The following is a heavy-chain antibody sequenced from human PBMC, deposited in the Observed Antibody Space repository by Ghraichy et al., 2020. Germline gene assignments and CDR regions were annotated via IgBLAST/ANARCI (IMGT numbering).Heavy chain of an antibody. CDR1: GFTFSSYA. J-gene: IGHJ4*02. CDR3: ASSYCSGGSCYSIDY. Sequence: GGSLRLSCAASGFTFSSYAMHWVRQAPGKGLEWVAVISYDGSNKYYADSVKGRFTISRDNSKNTLYLQMNSLRAEDTAGYYCASSYCSGGSCYSIDYWGQGTLVTVSS. CDR2: ISYDGSNK. V-gene: IGHV3-30-3*01. D-gene: IGHD2-15*01.